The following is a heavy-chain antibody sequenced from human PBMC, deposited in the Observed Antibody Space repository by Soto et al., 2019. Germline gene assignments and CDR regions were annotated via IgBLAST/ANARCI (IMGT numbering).Heavy chain of an antibody. CDR2: IIPIFGTA. D-gene: IGHD1-26*01. CDR1: GGTFSSYA. Sequence: SVKVSCKASGGTFSSYAISWVRQAPGQGLEWMGGIIPIFGTANYAQKFQGRVTITADESTSTAYMELSSLRSEDTAVYYCARSPFAGSYSDYWGQGTLVTVSS. CDR3: ARSPFAGSYSDY. J-gene: IGHJ4*02. V-gene: IGHV1-69*13.